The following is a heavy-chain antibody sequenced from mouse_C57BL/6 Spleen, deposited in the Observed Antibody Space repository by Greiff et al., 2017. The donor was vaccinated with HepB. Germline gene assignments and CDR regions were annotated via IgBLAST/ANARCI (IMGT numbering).Heavy chain of an antibody. Sequence: VKLMESGAELVKPGASVKISCKASGYAFSSYWMNWVKQRPGKGLEWIGQIYPGDGDTNYNGKFKGKATLTADKSSSTAYMQLSSLTSEDSAVYFCARDDYERAWFAYWGQGTLVTVSA. CDR2: IYPGDGDT. CDR3: ARDDYERAWFAY. V-gene: IGHV1-80*01. D-gene: IGHD2-4*01. J-gene: IGHJ3*01. CDR1: GYAFSSYW.